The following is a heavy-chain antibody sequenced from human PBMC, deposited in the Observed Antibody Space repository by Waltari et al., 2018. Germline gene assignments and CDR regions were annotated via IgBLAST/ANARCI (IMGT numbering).Heavy chain of an antibody. D-gene: IGHD4-17*01. CDR2: IYYSGST. Sequence: QLQLQESGPGLVKPSETLSLTCTVSGGSISSRSYYWGWIRQPPGKGLEWIGSIYYSGSTYYNPSLKSRVTISVDTSKNQFSLKLSSVTAAYTAVYYCARKDVGYGEYFDYWGQGTLVTVSS. J-gene: IGHJ4*02. V-gene: IGHV4-39*07. CDR1: GGSISSRSYY. CDR3: ARKDVGYGEYFDY.